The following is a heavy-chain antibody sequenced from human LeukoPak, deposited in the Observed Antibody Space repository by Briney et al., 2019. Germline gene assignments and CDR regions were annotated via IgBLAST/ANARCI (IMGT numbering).Heavy chain of an antibody. CDR3: AKDPEEFYGSGSYYEDY. CDR1: GFTFTKFW. Sequence: GESLRLSCEASGFTFTKFWMSWVRQAPGKGLEWVANIQEDGKKENYVDSVRGRFTISRDNAKNSIYLQMNSLRVEDTAVYYCAKDPEEFYGSGSYYEDYWGQGTLVTVSS. D-gene: IGHD3-10*01. V-gene: IGHV3-7*01. CDR2: IQEDGKKE. J-gene: IGHJ4*02.